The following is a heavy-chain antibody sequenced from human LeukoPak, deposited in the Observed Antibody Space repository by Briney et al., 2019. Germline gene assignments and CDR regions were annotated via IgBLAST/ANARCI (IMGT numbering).Heavy chain of an antibody. CDR2: IYHTGST. CDR3: ASRKLGNDY. Sequence: SETLSLTCTISGGSVSDYYWSWIRQSPGKGLEWIGYIYHTGSTSYSPSLKSRVTISADTSQNQFSLKLSSVTAADTAAYYCASRKLGNDYWGQGTLVTVSS. J-gene: IGHJ4*02. D-gene: IGHD7-27*01. CDR1: GGSVSDYY. V-gene: IGHV4-59*02.